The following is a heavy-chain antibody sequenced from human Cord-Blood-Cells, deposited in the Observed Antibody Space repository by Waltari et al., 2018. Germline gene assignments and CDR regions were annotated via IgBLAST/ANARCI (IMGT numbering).Heavy chain of an antibody. CDR2: IYYSGRP. V-gene: IGHV4-39*01. CDR1: GGSISSSSYY. Sequence: QLQLQESGPGLVKPSETLSLTCTVSGGSISSSSYYWGWIRQPPGKGLEWIGSIYYSGRPYYNPSLKSRGTISVDTSKNQFSLKLSSVTAADTAVYYCASSYSNYYYYYYYMDVWGKGTTVTVSS. CDR3: ASSYSNYYYYYYYMDV. J-gene: IGHJ6*03. D-gene: IGHD4-4*01.